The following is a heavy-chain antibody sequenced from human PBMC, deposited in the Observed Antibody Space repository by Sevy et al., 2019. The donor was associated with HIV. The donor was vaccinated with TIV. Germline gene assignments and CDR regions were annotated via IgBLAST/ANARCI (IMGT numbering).Heavy chain of an antibody. J-gene: IGHJ4*02. CDR1: GFTVSSNY. CDR2: IYSGGST. CDR3: ARLDKGVPYIDY. Sequence: GGSLRLSCAASGFTVSSNYVSWVRQAPGKGLEWVSVIYSGGSTYYADSVKGRFTISRDNSKNTLYLQMNSLRAEDTAVYYCARLDKGVPYIDYWGQGTLVTVSS. D-gene: IGHD1-1*01. V-gene: IGHV3-53*01.